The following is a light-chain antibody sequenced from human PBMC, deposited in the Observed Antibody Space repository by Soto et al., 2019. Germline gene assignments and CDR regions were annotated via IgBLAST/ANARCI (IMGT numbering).Light chain of an antibody. V-gene: IGKV3-15*01. CDR3: QQYDKCPYT. CDR1: QIIGTN. CDR2: GAF. Sequence: ENVLTQSPATLSVSPGERATLSCRTSQIIGTNLAWYQQKPGQAPRLLIYGAFIRAPGFPVRFRGTGSGSEFTLTISSLQTEDGALYYCQQYDKCPYTFGQGTNLEIK. J-gene: IGKJ2*01.